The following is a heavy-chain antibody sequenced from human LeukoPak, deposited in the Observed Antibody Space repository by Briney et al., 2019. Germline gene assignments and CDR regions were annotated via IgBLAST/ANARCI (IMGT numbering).Heavy chain of an antibody. V-gene: IGHV4-59*12. CDR2: IYHSGNT. Sequence: PSETLSLTCTVSGGSISSYYWSWIRQPPGKGLEWIGEIYHSGNTNYNPSLKSRVTISLDKSNNHFSPKMNSVTAADTAVYYCARDSATTLGSYYYGLDVWGQGTTVTVSS. CDR3: ARDSATTLGSYYYGLDV. CDR1: GGSISSYY. J-gene: IGHJ6*02. D-gene: IGHD5-12*01.